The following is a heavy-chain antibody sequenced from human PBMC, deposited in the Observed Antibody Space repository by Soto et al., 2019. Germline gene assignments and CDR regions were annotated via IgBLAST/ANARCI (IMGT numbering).Heavy chain of an antibody. J-gene: IGHJ4*02. Sequence: QVQLQESGPGLVKPSETLSLTCTVSGDSISSYYWSWIRQPPGKGLEWIGYINYSGSTNYNPSLKSRVTMSLDTSKNHFSLKLSSVTAADTAVYYCASHGGGSYYVFDYWGQGTLVTVSS. CDR1: GDSISSYY. D-gene: IGHD3-16*01. CDR3: ASHGGGSYYVFDY. CDR2: INYSGST. V-gene: IGHV4-59*08.